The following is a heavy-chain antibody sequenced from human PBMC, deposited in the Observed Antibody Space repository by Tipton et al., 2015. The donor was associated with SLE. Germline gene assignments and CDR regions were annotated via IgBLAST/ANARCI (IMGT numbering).Heavy chain of an antibody. V-gene: IGHV4-39*01. D-gene: IGHD6-19*01. CDR2: SFFSGSP. CDR1: GVSTRSSGYF. J-gene: IGHJ5*02. CDR3: ARHGSSGFDWFDP. Sequence: TLSLTCSVSGVSTRSSGYFWGWIRQPPGKGLEWIVSSFFSGSPDYNPSLKSRASISVDTSKNHFVLNLKSVTAADTAVYFCARHGSSGFDWFDPWGQGTQVTVSS.